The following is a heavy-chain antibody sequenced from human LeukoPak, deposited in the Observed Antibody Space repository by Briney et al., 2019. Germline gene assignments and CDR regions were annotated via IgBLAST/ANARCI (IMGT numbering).Heavy chain of an antibody. J-gene: IGHJ4*02. CDR2: IKSDGST. D-gene: IGHD5-24*01. CDR1: GFTFSSYW. Sequence: GGSLRLSCAASGFTFSSYWMNWVRQAPGKGLVWVSRIKSDGSTNYADSVKGRFTISRDNAKNTVSLQMNSLRAEDTGVYYCSRQTRRDGYNYDYWGQGTLVTVSS. V-gene: IGHV3-74*01. CDR3: SRQTRRDGYNYDY.